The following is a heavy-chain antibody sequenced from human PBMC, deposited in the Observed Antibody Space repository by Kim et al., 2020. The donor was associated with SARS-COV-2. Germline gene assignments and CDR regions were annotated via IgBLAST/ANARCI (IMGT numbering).Heavy chain of an antibody. J-gene: IGHJ4*02. Sequence: ADSVKSRFTISRDNAKNSLYLQMNSLRDEDTAVYYCARMDSSGYTPLFDYWGQGTLVTVSS. D-gene: IGHD3-22*01. CDR3: ARMDSSGYTPLFDY. V-gene: IGHV3-48*02.